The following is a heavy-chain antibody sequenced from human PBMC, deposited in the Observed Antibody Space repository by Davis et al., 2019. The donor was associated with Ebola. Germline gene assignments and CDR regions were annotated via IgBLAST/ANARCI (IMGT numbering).Heavy chain of an antibody. CDR3: VRDYLFAFDS. Sequence: PGGSLRLSCATSGFTFASFAMHWVRQTPGKGPEWIAHINTRGDARVYADSVRGRFTISRDDAANSLSLQMDSLKHEDTAVYYCVRDYLFAFDSWGQGTPVTVSS. J-gene: IGHJ4*02. CDR2: INTRGDAR. D-gene: IGHD3-10*02. CDR1: GFTFASFA. V-gene: IGHV3-48*02.